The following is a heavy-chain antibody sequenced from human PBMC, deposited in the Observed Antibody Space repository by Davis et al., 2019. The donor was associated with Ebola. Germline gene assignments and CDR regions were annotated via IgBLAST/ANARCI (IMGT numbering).Heavy chain of an antibody. CDR1: GYTFSSYG. D-gene: IGHD6-13*01. J-gene: IGHJ4*02. CDR2: ISAYNGNT. V-gene: IGHV1-18*01. CDR3: ARLCSSSCPNDY. Sequence: ASVKVSCKASGYTFSSYGINWVRQAPGQGLEWMGWISAYNGNTKYAQKLQGRVTMTTDTSTSTAYMELSRLRYDDTAVYYCARLCSSSCPNDYWGQGTLVTVSS.